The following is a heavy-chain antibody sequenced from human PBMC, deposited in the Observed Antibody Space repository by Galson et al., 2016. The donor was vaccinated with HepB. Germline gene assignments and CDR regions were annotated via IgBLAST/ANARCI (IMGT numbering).Heavy chain of an antibody. D-gene: IGHD3-3*01. CDR1: GFRFSDFY. CDR3: ARATFDFWSGFYLNH. V-gene: IGHV3-11*01. J-gene: IGHJ4*02. Sequence: SLRLSCAASGFRFSDFYMTWIRQTPGKGLEWLSYISSTSNNIYYADSPKNRFTVSRDNGNNSLYLQMNSLTAEDTAVYYCARATFDFWSGFYLNHWGQGTLVSVSP. CDR2: ISSTSNNI.